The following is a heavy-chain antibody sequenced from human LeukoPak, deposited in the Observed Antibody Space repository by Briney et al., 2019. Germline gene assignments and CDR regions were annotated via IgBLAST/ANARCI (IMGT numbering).Heavy chain of an antibody. CDR3: AREESGGYFDY. D-gene: IGHD2-8*02. CDR2: ISPTGTST. J-gene: IGHJ4*02. V-gene: IGHV1-46*01. Sequence: EASVKVSCKASGYTFTNYYMHWVRQAPGQGLEWMGLISPTGTSTNYAQKFRGRVTMTRDTSTTTVYMELSSLRSEDTAVYYCAREESGGYFDYWGQGTLVTVSS. CDR1: GYTFTNYY.